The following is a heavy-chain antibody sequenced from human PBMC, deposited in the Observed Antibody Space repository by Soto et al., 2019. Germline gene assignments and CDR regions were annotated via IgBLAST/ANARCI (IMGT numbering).Heavy chain of an antibody. Sequence: EVQLVESGGGLVQPGGSLRLSCAASGFTFSSYEMNWVRQAPGKGLEWVSYISSSGSTIYYADSVKGRLTISRDNAKNSLYQQMNSLRAEDTAVDYCSRGCNYDFWRGYFNYYYYYGMDVWGQGTTVTVSS. CDR2: ISSSGSTI. CDR1: GFTFSSYE. V-gene: IGHV3-48*03. D-gene: IGHD3-3*01. J-gene: IGHJ6*02. CDR3: SRGCNYDFWRGYFNYYYYYGMDV.